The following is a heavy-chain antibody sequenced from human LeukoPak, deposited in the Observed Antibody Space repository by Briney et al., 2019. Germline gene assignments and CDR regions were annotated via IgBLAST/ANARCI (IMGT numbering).Heavy chain of an antibody. Sequence: GGTLRLSCVVSGFTFTGHSMHWVRQAPGKGLEWVAVVGNDEKTIFYADSLKGRFTISRDNSKNTLFLQMNSLRDEATAVYYCARERQMGATPFDYWGQGSLVTVSS. CDR1: GFTFTGHS. V-gene: IGHV3-30*04. CDR3: ARERQMGATPFDY. CDR2: VGNDEKTI. D-gene: IGHD1-26*01. J-gene: IGHJ4*02.